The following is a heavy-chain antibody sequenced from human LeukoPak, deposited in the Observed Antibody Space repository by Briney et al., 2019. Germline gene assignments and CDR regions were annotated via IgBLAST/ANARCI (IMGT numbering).Heavy chain of an antibody. Sequence: PSETLSLTCTVSGGSISSSSYYWGWIRQPPGTGLEWIGSIYYSGSTYYNPSLKSRVTISVDTSKSQFSLKLSSVTAADTAVYYCARGEERVVVWSGLRQNYFDYWGQGTLVTVSS. D-gene: IGHD2-15*01. CDR2: IYYSGST. J-gene: IGHJ4*02. CDR1: GGSISSSSYY. V-gene: IGHV4-39*07. CDR3: ARGEERVVVWSGLRQNYFDY.